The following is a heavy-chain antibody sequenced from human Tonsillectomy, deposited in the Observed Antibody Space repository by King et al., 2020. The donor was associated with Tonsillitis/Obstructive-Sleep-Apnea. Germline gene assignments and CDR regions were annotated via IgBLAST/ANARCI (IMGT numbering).Heavy chain of an antibody. V-gene: IGHV3-74*03. CDR3: AMHGGPDVWDSMDV. D-gene: IGHD3-16*01. Sequence: VQLVESGGGLVQPGGSLRLSCAASGFTFSNYWMHWVRQVPGKGLVWVSRINSDGSRTTSAGSVKGRFTISRDNAKNTLYLQMNSLRADDTAVYYCAMHGGPDVWDSMDVWGKGTTVTVSS. CDR1: GFTFSNYW. J-gene: IGHJ6*03. CDR2: INSDGSRT.